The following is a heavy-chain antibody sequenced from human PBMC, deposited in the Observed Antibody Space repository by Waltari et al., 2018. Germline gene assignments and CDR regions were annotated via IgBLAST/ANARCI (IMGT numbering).Heavy chain of an antibody. Sequence: QVQLQQWGAGLLKPSEPRSLTCAVYGGSFSGYYWSWVRQPPGKGLEWIGEINHSGSTNYNPSLKSRGTISVDTSKNQFSLKLSSVTAADTAVYYCARGGGSSWYVPIDYWGQGTLVTVSS. CDR1: GGSFSGYY. D-gene: IGHD6-13*01. CDR2: INHSGST. V-gene: IGHV4-34*01. CDR3: ARGGGSSWYVPIDY. J-gene: IGHJ4*02.